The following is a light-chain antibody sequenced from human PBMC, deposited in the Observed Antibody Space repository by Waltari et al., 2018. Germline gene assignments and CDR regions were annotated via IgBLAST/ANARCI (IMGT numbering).Light chain of an antibody. V-gene: IGLV2-23*02. J-gene: IGLJ1*01. CDR2: EVT. Sequence: QSDLTQPASVSGSPGQSVTIHCTGSSSNIGSYNFVSWYQQHPDKAPQLIISEVTRRPSGVSNRFSGSKSGNTASLTISGLQPEDEAEYFCCSYTLGGSYYVFGTGTKVAVL. CDR1: SSNIGSYNF. CDR3: CSYTLGGSYYV.